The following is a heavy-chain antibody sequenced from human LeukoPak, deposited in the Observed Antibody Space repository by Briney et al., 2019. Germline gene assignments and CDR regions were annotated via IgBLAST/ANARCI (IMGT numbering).Heavy chain of an antibody. CDR3: ARHKGYCSNTSCYPWFDP. V-gene: IGHV4-34*01. CDR1: GGSISGYY. J-gene: IGHJ5*02. Sequence: SETLSLTCTVSGGSISGYYWSWIRQPPGKGLEWIGEINHSGSTNYNPSLKSRVTISVDTSKNQFSLKLSSVTAADTAVYYCARHKGYCSNTSCYPWFDPWGQGTLVTVSS. D-gene: IGHD2-2*01. CDR2: INHSGST.